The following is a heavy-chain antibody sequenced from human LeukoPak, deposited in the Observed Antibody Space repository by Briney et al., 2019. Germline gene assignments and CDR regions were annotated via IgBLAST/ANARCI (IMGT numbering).Heavy chain of an antibody. D-gene: IGHD3-10*01. CDR2: INPNSGGT. Sequence: ASVKVSCKASGYTFTSYAMNWVRQAPGQGLEWMGWINPNSGGTSYAQKFQGWVTLTSDTSISTAYMEVNRLKSDDTAVYYCARGGPHYSGTYYDGFDIWGQGTMVTVSS. CDR1: GYTFTSYA. CDR3: ARGGPHYSGTYYDGFDI. V-gene: IGHV1-2*04. J-gene: IGHJ3*02.